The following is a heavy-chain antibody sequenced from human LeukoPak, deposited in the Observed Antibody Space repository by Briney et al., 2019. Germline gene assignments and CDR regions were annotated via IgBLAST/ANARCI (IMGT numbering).Heavy chain of an antibody. V-gene: IGHV5-51*01. CDR2: IYPGDSDT. Sequence: GESLKISCKGSGYSFTSYWIGWVRQMPGKGLEWMGIIYPGDSDTRYSPSFQGQVTISVDGSRSTAFLQRSSLKASDTAMYYCARLGNYGDYGDYWGQGTLVTVSP. J-gene: IGHJ4*02. CDR1: GYSFTSYW. CDR3: ARLGNYGDYGDY. D-gene: IGHD4-17*01.